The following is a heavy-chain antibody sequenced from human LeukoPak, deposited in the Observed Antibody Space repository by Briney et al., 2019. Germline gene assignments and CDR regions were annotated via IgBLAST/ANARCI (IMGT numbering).Heavy chain of an antibody. CDR3: TRAGLADEYYDAFDI. Sequence: GSLRLSCTASGFTFGDYAMSWFRQVPGKGLEWVGFIRSKAYGGTTEYAASVKGRFTISRDDSKSIAYLQMNSLKTEDTAVYYCTRAGLADEYYDAFDIWGQGTMVTVSS. CDR1: GFTFGDYA. D-gene: IGHD2/OR15-2a*01. CDR2: IRSKAYGGTT. V-gene: IGHV3-49*03. J-gene: IGHJ3*02.